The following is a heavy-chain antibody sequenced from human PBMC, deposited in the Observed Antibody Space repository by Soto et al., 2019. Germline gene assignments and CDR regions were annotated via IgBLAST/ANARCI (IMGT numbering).Heavy chain of an antibody. CDR2: IKQLGSEK. J-gene: IGHJ3*01. Sequence: PGGSLRLSCAASGFTFSNNWMTWVRQAPGKGLEWVANIKQLGSEKNYVDSVKGRFTISRDDAKNLLYLQMNSLRGEDTAVYYCAREGGGRGGFDLWGQGTMVTVS. CDR1: GFTFSNNW. CDR3: AREGGGRGGFDL. D-gene: IGHD1-26*01. V-gene: IGHV3-7*01.